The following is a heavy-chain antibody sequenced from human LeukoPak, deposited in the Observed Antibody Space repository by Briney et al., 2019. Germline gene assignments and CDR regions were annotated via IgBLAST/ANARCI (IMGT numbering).Heavy chain of an antibody. Sequence: GESLKISCEGSGSSFTSYWIGWVRQMPGKGLGWMGIIYPRDSDTRYSRSFEGQVTISADKSISTAYLQWSSLKASDTAMYYCARHDGLTGMTGDYWGQGTLVTGSS. D-gene: IGHD1-20*01. J-gene: IGHJ4*02. CDR1: GSSFTSYW. CDR2: IYPRDSDT. V-gene: IGHV5-51*01. CDR3: ARHDGLTGMTGDY.